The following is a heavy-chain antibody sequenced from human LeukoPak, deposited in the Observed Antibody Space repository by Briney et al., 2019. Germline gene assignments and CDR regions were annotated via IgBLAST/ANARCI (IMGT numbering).Heavy chain of an antibody. Sequence: GGSLRLSCADSEFTFSNYAMSWVRQAPGKGLEWVSAISGSGGSTYYADSVKGRFTISRDNSKNTLYLQMNSLRAEDTAAYYCAKGADGGHSYGYGYWGQGTLVTVSS. D-gene: IGHD5-18*01. J-gene: IGHJ4*02. CDR2: ISGSGGST. V-gene: IGHV3-23*01. CDR3: AKGADGGHSYGYGY. CDR1: EFTFSNYA.